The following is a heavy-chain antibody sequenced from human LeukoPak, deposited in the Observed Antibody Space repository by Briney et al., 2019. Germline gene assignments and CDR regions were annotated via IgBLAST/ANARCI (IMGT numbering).Heavy chain of an antibody. Sequence: AGGSLRLSCAASGFTLSSYWMNWVRQAPGKGLEWVANIKQDGSEKNYVDFVKGRFTISRDNAKNSLDLQMNSLRAEDTAMYYCARARGDGYQWYFDLWGRGTLVTVSS. CDR3: ARARGDGYQWYFDL. CDR2: IKQDGSEK. J-gene: IGHJ2*01. V-gene: IGHV3-7*01. D-gene: IGHD5-24*01. CDR1: GFTLSSYW.